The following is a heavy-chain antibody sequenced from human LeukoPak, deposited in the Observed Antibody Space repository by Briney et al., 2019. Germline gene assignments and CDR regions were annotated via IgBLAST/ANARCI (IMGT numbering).Heavy chain of an antibody. Sequence: GGSLRLSCAASGFTFSSYGMHWVRQAPGKGLEWVALISYDGSNKYYADSVKGRFTISRDNAKNSLYLQMNSLRAEDTALYYCARDWGHYGSGSYRDYWGQGTLVTVSS. CDR1: GFTFSSYG. CDR3: ARDWGHYGSGSYRDY. CDR2: ISYDGSNK. V-gene: IGHV3-30*03. J-gene: IGHJ4*02. D-gene: IGHD3-10*01.